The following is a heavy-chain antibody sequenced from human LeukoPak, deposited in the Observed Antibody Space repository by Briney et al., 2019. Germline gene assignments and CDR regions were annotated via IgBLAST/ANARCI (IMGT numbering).Heavy chain of an antibody. V-gene: IGHV3-74*01. Sequence: PGGSLRLSCAASGFTFSSYWMHWVRQAPGKRLVWVSRINSDGSSTSYADSVKGRFTISRDNAKNTLYLQMNSLRAEDTAVYYCARGQPGYSGSWYDYWGQGTLVTVSS. CDR2: INSDGSST. J-gene: IGHJ4*02. CDR3: ARGQPGYSGSWYDY. D-gene: IGHD6-13*01. CDR1: GFTFSSYW.